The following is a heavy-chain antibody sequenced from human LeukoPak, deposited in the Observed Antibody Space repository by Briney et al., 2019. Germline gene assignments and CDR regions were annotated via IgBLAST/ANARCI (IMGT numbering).Heavy chain of an antibody. CDR1: GGSISSGSYY. CDR2: IYYTGST. J-gene: IGHJ4*02. Sequence: SETLSLTCTVSGGSISSGSYYWGWIRQPPGKGLEWIGSIYYTGSTYYNPSLKSRVTISVDTSKNQFSLKLRSVTAADTAVYYCASGPIVVVEKWGQGTLVTVSS. D-gene: IGHD3-22*01. CDR3: ASGPIVVVEK. V-gene: IGHV4-39*01.